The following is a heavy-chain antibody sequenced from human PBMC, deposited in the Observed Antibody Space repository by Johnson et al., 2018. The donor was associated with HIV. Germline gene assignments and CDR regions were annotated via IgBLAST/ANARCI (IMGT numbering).Heavy chain of an antibody. CDR3: ARGRPDPGWSDAFGI. CDR2: VHYDGNKK. V-gene: IGHV3-30*02. J-gene: IGHJ3*02. CDR1: GFIFDNYG. Sequence: QVQLVESGGGLVQPGGSLRLSCSTSGFIFDNYGMHWVRQAPGKGLEWVAFVHYDGNKKYYADSVKGRFTISRDNSKNTLYLQMNSLRAEDTAVYYCARGRPDPGWSDAFGIWGQGTMVTVSS. D-gene: IGHD1-14*01.